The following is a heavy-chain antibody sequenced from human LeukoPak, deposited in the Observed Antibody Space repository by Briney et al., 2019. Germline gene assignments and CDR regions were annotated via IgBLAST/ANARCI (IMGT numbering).Heavy chain of an antibody. CDR2: INSDGSST. J-gene: IGHJ6*02. V-gene: IGHV3-74*01. CDR3: ARGAGDQSDYYYDMDV. CDR1: GFTSSSYW. D-gene: IGHD3-16*01. Sequence: GGSLRLSCAASGFTSSSYWMHWVRQAPGKGLVWVSRINSDGSSTNYADSVKGRFTISRDNAKNTLYLQMNSLRAEDTAVYYCARGAGDQSDYYYDMDVWGQGTTVTVSS.